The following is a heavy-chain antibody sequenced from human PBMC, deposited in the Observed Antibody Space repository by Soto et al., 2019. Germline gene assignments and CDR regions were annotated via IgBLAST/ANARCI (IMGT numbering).Heavy chain of an antibody. CDR1: GYTFTSYA. CDR2: INAGNGNT. CDR3: ARARFVPAARGDYYYYGMDV. D-gene: IGHD2-2*01. V-gene: IGHV1-3*01. Sequence: ASVKVSCKASGYTFTSYAMHWVRQAPGQRLEWMGWINAGNGNTKYSQKFQGRVTITRDTSASTAYMELSSLRSEDTAVYYCARARFVPAARGDYYYYGMDVWGQGTTVTVSS. J-gene: IGHJ6*02.